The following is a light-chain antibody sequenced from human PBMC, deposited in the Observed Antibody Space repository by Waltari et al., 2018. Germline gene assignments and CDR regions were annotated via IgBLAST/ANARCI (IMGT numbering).Light chain of an antibody. Sequence: IVLTQSPGTLSLSPGDSATLSCRASQSVSSNYLAWYQQRPGQAPRLLIHGSSSRATGIPDRFSGSGSGTDFTLTISRLEPEDFAVYYCQQYGRSWNTFGQGTKLEIK. CDR2: GSS. J-gene: IGKJ2*01. CDR3: QQYGRSWNT. V-gene: IGKV3-20*01. CDR1: QSVSSNY.